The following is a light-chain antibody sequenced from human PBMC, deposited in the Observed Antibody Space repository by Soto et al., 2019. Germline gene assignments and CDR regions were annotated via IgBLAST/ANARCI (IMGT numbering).Light chain of an antibody. Sequence: IVLTQSPGTLSLSPGDTATLSCRASQSVYSTYLAWYQHKVGQAPRLLIYGSSTRATGIPDRFSGSGSGTDVTLTIRRLEPEDFAVYYCQQYGSSPSTFGQGTKVEV. V-gene: IGKV3-20*01. CDR2: GSS. CDR1: QSVYSTY. CDR3: QQYGSSPST. J-gene: IGKJ1*01.